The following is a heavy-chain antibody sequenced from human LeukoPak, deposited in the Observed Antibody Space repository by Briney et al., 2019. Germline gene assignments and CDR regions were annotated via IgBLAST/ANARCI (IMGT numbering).Heavy chain of an antibody. J-gene: IGHJ4*02. Sequence: SGGSLRLSCVGSGFNFRTYNMNWVRQAPGKGLEWVSDTSGSSSYTDYADSVKGRFTFSKDNAKSSVFLQMDSLRAEDTAVYYCARGHNSGYYLKYWGQGTLVTVSS. CDR2: TSGSSSYT. D-gene: IGHD3-22*01. CDR3: ARGHNSGYYLKY. CDR1: GFNFRTYN. V-gene: IGHV3-21*05.